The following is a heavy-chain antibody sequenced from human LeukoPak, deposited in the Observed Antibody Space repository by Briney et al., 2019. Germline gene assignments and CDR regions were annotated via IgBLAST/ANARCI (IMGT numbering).Heavy chain of an antibody. CDR1: GFTFSTYA. Sequence: GGSLRLSCAASGFTFSTYAMSWVRQAPGKGLEWVSTIAGNGGSTFYADSVKGRFTISRDNSNTTLYLHLHSLRAEDTAIYYCAKDGLWFGESQYYFDYWGPGTLVTVSS. CDR2: IAGNGGST. J-gene: IGHJ4*02. V-gene: IGHV3-23*01. CDR3: AKDGLWFGESQYYFDY. D-gene: IGHD3-10*01.